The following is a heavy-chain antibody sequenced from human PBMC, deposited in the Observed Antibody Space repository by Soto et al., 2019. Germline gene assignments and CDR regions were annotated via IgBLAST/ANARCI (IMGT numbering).Heavy chain of an antibody. J-gene: IGHJ4*02. CDR2: IWYDGSNK. Sequence: GGSLRLSCAASGFTFSSYGMHWVRQAPGKGLEWVAVIWYDGSNKYYADSVKGRFTISRDNSKNTLYLQMNSLRAEDTAVYYCASFYSGYDSGYWGQGTLVTVSS. V-gene: IGHV3-33*01. CDR3: ASFYSGYDSGY. D-gene: IGHD5-12*01. CDR1: GFTFSSYG.